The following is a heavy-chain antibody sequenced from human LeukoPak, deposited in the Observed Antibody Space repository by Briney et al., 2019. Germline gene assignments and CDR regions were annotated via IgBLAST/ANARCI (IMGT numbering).Heavy chain of an antibody. V-gene: IGHV4-30-4*01. J-gene: IGHJ6*02. Sequence: SQTLSLTCTVSGGSISSGDYYWSWIRQPPGNGLEWIGYIYYSGSTYYNPSLKSRVTISVDTSKNQFSLKLSSVTAADTAVYYCARGGTVANYYYYGMDVWGQGTTVTVSS. CDR1: GGSISSGDYY. D-gene: IGHD4-23*01. CDR3: ARGGTVANYYYYGMDV. CDR2: IYYSGST.